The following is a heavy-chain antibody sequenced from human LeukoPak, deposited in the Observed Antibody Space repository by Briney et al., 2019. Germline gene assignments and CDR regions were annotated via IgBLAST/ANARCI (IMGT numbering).Heavy chain of an antibody. CDR2: INPNSGGT. CDR1: GYTFTDYY. J-gene: IGHJ5*02. CDR3: AKDLRYSSSWTSGWFDP. V-gene: IGHV1-2*02. Sequence: GASVKVSCKASGYTFTDYYMHWVRQAPGQGLEWMGWINPNSGGTNYAQTFHGRVTMTRDTSINTAYMELRRLRPDDTAVYYCAKDLRYSSSWTSGWFDPWGQGTLVTVSA. D-gene: IGHD6-13*01.